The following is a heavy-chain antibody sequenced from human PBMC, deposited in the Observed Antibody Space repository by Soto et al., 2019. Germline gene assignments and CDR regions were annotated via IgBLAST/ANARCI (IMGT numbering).Heavy chain of an antibody. V-gene: IGHV4-4*02. D-gene: IGHD6-19*01. J-gene: IGHJ6*02. Sequence: SETLSLTCAVSGGSISSSNWWSWVRQPPGKGLEWIGETYHSGSTNYNPSLKSRVTISVDKSKNQFSLKLSSVTAADTAVYYCARGLRGASGWYMYYYYGMDVWGQGTTVTVSS. CDR2: TYHSGST. CDR1: GGSISSSNW. CDR3: ARGLRGASGWYMYYYYGMDV.